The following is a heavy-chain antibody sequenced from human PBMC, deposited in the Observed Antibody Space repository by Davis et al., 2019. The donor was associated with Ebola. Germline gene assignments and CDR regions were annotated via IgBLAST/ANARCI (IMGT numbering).Heavy chain of an antibody. Sequence: GESLKISCAASGFTVSSNYMTWVRQAPGKGLEWVSYISSSSSTIYYADSVKGRFTISRDNAKNSLYLQMNSLRDEDTAVYYCARGAGFLCDYWGQGTLVTVSS. J-gene: IGHJ4*02. CDR1: GFTVSSNY. CDR2: ISSSSSTI. V-gene: IGHV3-48*02. CDR3: ARGAGFLCDY.